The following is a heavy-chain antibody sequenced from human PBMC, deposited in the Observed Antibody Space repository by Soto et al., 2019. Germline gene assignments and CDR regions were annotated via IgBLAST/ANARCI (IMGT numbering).Heavy chain of an antibody. CDR2: IIPIFGTA. J-gene: IGHJ4*02. CDR3: ARAVNDILTGYYTPFDY. CDR1: GGTFSSYA. Sequence: QVQLVQSGAEVKKPGSSVKVSCKASGGTFSSYAISWVRQAPGQGLEWMGGIIPIFGTANYAQKFQGRVTITADESTSTAYMELSSLRSEDTAVYYCARAVNDILTGYYTPFDYWGQGTLDTVSS. V-gene: IGHV1-69*01. D-gene: IGHD3-9*01.